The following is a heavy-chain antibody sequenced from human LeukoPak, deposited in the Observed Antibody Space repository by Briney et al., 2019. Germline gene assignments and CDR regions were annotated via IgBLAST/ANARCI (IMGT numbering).Heavy chain of an antibody. V-gene: IGHV3-72*01. CDR1: GFTVTNNY. CDR2: IRIKTRSYTT. CDR3: ASSYSSSWPTDRIFDY. D-gene: IGHD6-13*01. Sequence: PGGSLRLSCAASGFTVTNNYMNWVRQAPGKGLEWVGRIRIKTRSYTTEYAASVEGRFTISRDDSKSSVYLQMNSLKTEDTAVYYCASSYSSSWPTDRIFDYWGQGTLVTVSS. J-gene: IGHJ4*02.